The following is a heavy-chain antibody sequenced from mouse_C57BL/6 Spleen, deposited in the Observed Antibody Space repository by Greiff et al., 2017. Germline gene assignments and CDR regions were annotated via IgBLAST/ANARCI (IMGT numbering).Heavy chain of an antibody. V-gene: IGHV1-39*01. CDR1: GYSFTNYN. D-gene: IGHD2-4*01. CDR3: ARSRYDYDGFAD. CDR2: INPRYGST. J-gene: IGHJ3*01. Sequence: VQLQQSGPELVKPGASVKISCKASGYSFTNYNINWVKQSNGQRLEWIGVINPRYGSTSYNQKFKGKATLTVDKSSSTAYMQLNSLTSEDSAVYYCARSRYDYDGFADRGQGTLVTVAA.